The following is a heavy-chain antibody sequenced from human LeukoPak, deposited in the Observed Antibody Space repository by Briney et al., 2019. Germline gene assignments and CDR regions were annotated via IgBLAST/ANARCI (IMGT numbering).Heavy chain of an antibody. V-gene: IGHV3-48*02. D-gene: IGHD1-26*01. CDR2: ITISSSSI. Sequence: PGGSLRLSCAAYGFDFSSHSMSWVRQAPGKGLECVSYITISSSSIFYADSVRGRFTIYRENAKNSLYLQMNSLRDEDAAVYYCARDRSGSWGFDIWGQGTVVTVSS. J-gene: IGHJ3*02. CDR1: GFDFSSHS. CDR3: ARDRSGSWGFDI.